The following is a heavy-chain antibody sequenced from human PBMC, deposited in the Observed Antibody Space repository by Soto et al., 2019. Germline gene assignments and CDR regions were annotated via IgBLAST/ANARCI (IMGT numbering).Heavy chain of an antibody. CDR1: GFTFDDYA. D-gene: IGHD2-2*01. V-gene: IGHV3-9*01. Sequence: PGGSLRLSCAASGFTFDDYAMHWVRQAPGKGLEWVSGISWNSGSIGYADSVKGRFTISRDNAKNSLYLQMNSLRAEDTALYYCAKDIVVVPAANSFFDYWGQGTLVTVSS. J-gene: IGHJ4*02. CDR2: ISWNSGSI. CDR3: AKDIVVVPAANSFFDY.